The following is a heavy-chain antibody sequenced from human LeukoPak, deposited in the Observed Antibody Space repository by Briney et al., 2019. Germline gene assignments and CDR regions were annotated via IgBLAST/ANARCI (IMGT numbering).Heavy chain of an antibody. CDR3: AATYSGNWEFDY. V-gene: IGHV3-23*01. Sequence: EGSLRLSCAASGFTFSSYGMSWVRQAPGKGLEWVSAISGSGGSTYYADSVKGRFTISRDNSKNTLYLQMNSLRAEDTALYYCAATYSGNWEFDYWGQGTLVTVSS. CDR2: ISGSGGST. D-gene: IGHD1-26*01. CDR1: GFTFSSYG. J-gene: IGHJ4*02.